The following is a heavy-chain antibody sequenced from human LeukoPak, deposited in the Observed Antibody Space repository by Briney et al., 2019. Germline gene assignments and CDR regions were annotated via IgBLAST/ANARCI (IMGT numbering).Heavy chain of an antibody. D-gene: IGHD6-13*01. CDR1: GFTFSNYA. Sequence: GASLRLSCSASGFTFSNYAIHWVRQAPGKGLEYVSTISDNGGNTNYADSVKGRFTISRDNSKNTLYLQVSSLRPEDTAVYYCVKAAGSWYGYFDYWGQGTLVTVSS. CDR3: VKAAGSWYGYFDY. CDR2: ISDNGGNT. J-gene: IGHJ4*02. V-gene: IGHV3-64D*06.